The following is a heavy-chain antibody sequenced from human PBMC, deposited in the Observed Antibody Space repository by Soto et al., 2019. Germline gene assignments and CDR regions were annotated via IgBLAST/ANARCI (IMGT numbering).Heavy chain of an antibody. CDR1: GDSVSSNSAA. Sequence: SQTLSLTCAISGDSVSSNSAAWNWIRQSPSRGLEWLGRTYYRSKWYNDYAVSVKSRITINPDTSKNQFSLQLNSVTPADTCVYCGASEAPGLTRDQRQSHFDYWGQGTLVTVSS. CDR2: TYYRSKWYN. CDR3: ASEAPGLTRDQRQSHFDY. D-gene: IGHD1-1*01. V-gene: IGHV6-1*01. J-gene: IGHJ4*02.